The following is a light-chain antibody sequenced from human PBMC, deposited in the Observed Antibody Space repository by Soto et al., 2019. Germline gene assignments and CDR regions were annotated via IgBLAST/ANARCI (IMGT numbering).Light chain of an antibody. CDR2: GAS. CDR3: QCYENSMWA. Sequence: EIVLTQSPGTLSVSPGERATLSCRASQNVRSSYLVWYQHKPGQAPRPLIYGASNRATGIPDRFSGSGSGSDFTLTINRLEPEDFAVYYCQCYENSMWAVGQGTHVEVK. J-gene: IGKJ1*01. V-gene: IGKV3-20*01. CDR1: QNVRSSY.